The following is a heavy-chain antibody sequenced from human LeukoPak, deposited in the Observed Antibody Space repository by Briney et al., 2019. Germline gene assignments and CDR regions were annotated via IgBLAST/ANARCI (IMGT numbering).Heavy chain of an antibody. V-gene: IGHV4-34*01. CDR3: AREGYSYYFDY. CDR2: INHSGST. J-gene: IGHJ4*02. CDR1: GGSFSGYY. D-gene: IGHD2-15*01. Sequence: PSETLSLTCAVYGGSFSGYYWSWIRQPPGKGLEWIGEINHSGSTNYNPSLKSRVTISVDTSKNQFSLKLSSVTAADTAVYYCAREGYSYYFDYWGQGTLVTVSS.